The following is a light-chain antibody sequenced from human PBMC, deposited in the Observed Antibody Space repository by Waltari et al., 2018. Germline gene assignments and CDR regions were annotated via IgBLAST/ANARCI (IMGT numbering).Light chain of an antibody. Sequence: EIVLTQSPGTLSLSPGEKAILHCRASQSLKVAYVAWYQQRSGQAPRLLIYGALYRAADIPDRFSGSGSGTDFTLTITRLEPEDFAVYYCQQYDTSPGTFGQGTKLEMK. V-gene: IGKV3-20*01. CDR2: GAL. J-gene: IGKJ2*01. CDR3: QQYDTSPGT. CDR1: QSLKVAY.